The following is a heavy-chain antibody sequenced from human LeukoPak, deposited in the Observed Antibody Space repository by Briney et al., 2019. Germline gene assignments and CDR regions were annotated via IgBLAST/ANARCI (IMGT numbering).Heavy chain of an antibody. J-gene: IGHJ3*02. CDR3: ARRYYYESGGYSDAFDI. CDR1: GYSISSGYY. Sequence: KASETLSLTCAVSGYSISSGYYWGWIRQPPGKGLEWIGSIYHSGSTYYNPSLKSRVTISVDTSKNQFSLKLRSVTAADTAVYYCARRYYYESGGYSDAFDIWGQGTMVTVSS. D-gene: IGHD3-22*01. CDR2: IYHSGST. V-gene: IGHV4-38-2*01.